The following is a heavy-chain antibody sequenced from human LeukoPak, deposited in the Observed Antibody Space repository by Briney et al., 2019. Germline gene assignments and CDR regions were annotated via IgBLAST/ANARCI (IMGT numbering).Heavy chain of an antibody. D-gene: IGHD2-2*01. CDR1: GFTFSSYG. CDR2: IRYDGSNK. CDR3: AKARYCSSTSCSYYFDY. J-gene: IGHJ4*02. V-gene: IGHV3-30*02. Sequence: GGSLRLSCAASGFTFSSYGMHWVRQAPGKGLEWVAFIRYDGSNKYYADSVKGRFTISRDNSKNTLYLQMNSLRAEDTAVYYCAKARYCSSTSCSYYFDYWGQGTLVTVSS.